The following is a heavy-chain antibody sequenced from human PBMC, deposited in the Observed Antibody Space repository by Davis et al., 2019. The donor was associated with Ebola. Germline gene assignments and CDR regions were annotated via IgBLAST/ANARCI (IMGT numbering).Heavy chain of an antibody. V-gene: IGHV1-46*01. D-gene: IGHD1-20*01. CDR1: GYTFTSYH. CDR3: ARDNWNDENFDY. Sequence: ASVKVSCKASGYTFTSYHMNWVRQAPGQGLEWMGMINPSGGSTTYAQKFQGRVTMTRDTSTSTVYMELSSLTFEDTAMYYCARDNWNDENFDYWSQGTLVTVSS. CDR2: INPSGGST. J-gene: IGHJ4*02.